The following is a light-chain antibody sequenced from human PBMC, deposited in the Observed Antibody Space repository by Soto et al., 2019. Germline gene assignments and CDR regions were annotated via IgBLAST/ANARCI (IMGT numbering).Light chain of an antibody. V-gene: IGKV1-39*01. CDR3: QQSYNPPYT. CDR1: QNIVRF. J-gene: IGKJ2*01. Sequence: DIQMTQSPSSLSASVGDRVTITCRASQNIVRFLTWYQQKPGKAPNLLIYTASTLQTGVPSRFSGSGSGTDFSLTISSLQPEDVATYYCQQSYNPPYTFGLGTKLEIQ. CDR2: TAS.